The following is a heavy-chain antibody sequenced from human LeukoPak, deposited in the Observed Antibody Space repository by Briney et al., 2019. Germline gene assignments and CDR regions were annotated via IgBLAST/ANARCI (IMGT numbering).Heavy chain of an antibody. D-gene: IGHD3-16*01. CDR3: ARRIIARGLGQENWFDP. CDR1: GASVTSYY. J-gene: IGHJ5*02. CDR2: ILYSGTT. Sequence: PSETLSLTCTVSGASVTSYYWNWIRRPPGKGLEWIGYILYSGTTNYNPSLNSRVTMSLDTSKNQFSLELSSVTAADTAVYYCARRIIARGLGQENWFDPWGQGILVTVSS. V-gene: IGHV4-59*02.